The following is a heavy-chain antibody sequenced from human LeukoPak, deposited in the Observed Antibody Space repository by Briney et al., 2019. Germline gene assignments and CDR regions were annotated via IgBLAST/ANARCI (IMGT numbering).Heavy chain of an antibody. CDR3: AKDLSSDWRLFDS. D-gene: IGHD2-21*01. V-gene: IGHV3-23*01. CDR1: GFTFRSYA. CDR2: LASSSGGGT. Sequence: GGSLRLSCAASGFTFRSYAMSWVRQAPGKGLEWVSTLASSSGGGTYYADSVKGRFTISRGSSRNTLFLQMNSLRAEDTAVYYCAKDLSSDWRLFDSWGQGTLVTVSS. J-gene: IGHJ4*02.